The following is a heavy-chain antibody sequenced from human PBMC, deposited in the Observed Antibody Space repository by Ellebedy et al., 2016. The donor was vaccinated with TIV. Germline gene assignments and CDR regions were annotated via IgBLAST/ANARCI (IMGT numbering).Heavy chain of an antibody. CDR1: GGSFSGYY. Sequence: SETLSLXXAVYGGSFSGYYWSWIRQPPGKGLEWIGEINHSGSTNYNPSLKSRVTISVDTSKNQFSLKLSSVTAADTAVYYCARLGVVVAATWSYFDYWGQGTLVTVSS. D-gene: IGHD2-15*01. V-gene: IGHV4-34*01. CDR2: INHSGST. CDR3: ARLGVVVAATWSYFDY. J-gene: IGHJ4*02.